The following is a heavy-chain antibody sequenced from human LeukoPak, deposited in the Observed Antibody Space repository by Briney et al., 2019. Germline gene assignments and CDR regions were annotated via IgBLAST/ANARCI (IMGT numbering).Heavy chain of an antibody. V-gene: IGHV4-38-2*02. CDR3: SRLSHVAGAPKVSWFDP. J-gene: IGHJ5*02. Sequence: SETLSLTCTVSAYSISDGWVWGMIRQPPGKGLGWIGSIYHSGTNYYNPSLKSRVTMSVDTSNNQFSLKLTSVTAADTAMYYCSRLSHVAGAPKVSWFDPWGQGTLVTVSS. D-gene: IGHD1-26*01. CDR2: IYHSGTN. CDR1: AYSISDGWV.